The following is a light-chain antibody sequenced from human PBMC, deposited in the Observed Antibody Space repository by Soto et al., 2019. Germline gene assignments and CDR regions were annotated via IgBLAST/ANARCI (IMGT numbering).Light chain of an antibody. CDR3: SLYTSENAYV. Sequence: QSALTQPPSVSGSPGQSVTISCTGTSTDFVGYNRVSWYQQPPGTAPKLMIYEVSKRPSGVPDRFSGSKSGNTASLTISGLQAADEADYYCSLYTSENAYVFGTGNKV. J-gene: IGLJ1*01. CDR2: EVS. CDR1: STDFVGYNR. V-gene: IGLV2-18*01.